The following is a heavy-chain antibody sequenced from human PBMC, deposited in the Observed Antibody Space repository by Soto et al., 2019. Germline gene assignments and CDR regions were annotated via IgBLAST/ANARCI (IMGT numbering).Heavy chain of an antibody. D-gene: IGHD5-18*01. J-gene: IGHJ4*02. Sequence: ASVKVSCKASGYTFTIYGISWVRQAPGQGLEWMGWISAYNGITKYAQNLQGRVTMTTDTSTSTAYMELRSLRSDDTAVYYWARDQAMAQFDYWGQGTLVTVSS. CDR2: ISAYNGIT. V-gene: IGHV1-18*01. CDR1: GYTFTIYG. CDR3: ARDQAMAQFDY.